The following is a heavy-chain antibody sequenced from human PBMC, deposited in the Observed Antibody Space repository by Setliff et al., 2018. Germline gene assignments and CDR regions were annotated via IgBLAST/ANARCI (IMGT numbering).Heavy chain of an antibody. D-gene: IGHD4-17*01. CDR1: GYSISSGFS. J-gene: IGHJ4*02. CDR2: ILFSGDT. Sequence: SETLSLTCAVSGYSISSGFSWVWIRQSPGKGLEWIGRILFSGDTYYNPSLQSRVSISVDTSKNQLSLKLDSLTAADTAVYFCARLPRTVTHFDYWGQGALVTVSS. V-gene: IGHV4-38-2*01. CDR3: ARLPRTVTHFDY.